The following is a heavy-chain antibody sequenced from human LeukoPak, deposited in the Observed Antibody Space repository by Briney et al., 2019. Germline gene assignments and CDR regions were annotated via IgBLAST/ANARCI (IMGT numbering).Heavy chain of an antibody. CDR1: GYSFTSYW. CDR2: IDPSDSYT. D-gene: IGHD3-16*02. J-gene: IGHJ6*04. CDR3: ARLIESTSGYYYYGMDV. V-gene: IGHV5-10-1*01. Sequence: GESLKISCKGSGYSFTSYWISWVRQMPGKGLEWMGRIDPSDSYTNYSPSSQGHVTISADKSISTAYLQWSSLKASDTAMYYCARLIESTSGYYYYGMDVWGKGTTVTVSS.